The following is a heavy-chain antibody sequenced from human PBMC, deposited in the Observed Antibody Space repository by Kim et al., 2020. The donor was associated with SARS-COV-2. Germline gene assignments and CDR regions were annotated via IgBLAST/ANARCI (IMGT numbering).Heavy chain of an antibody. D-gene: IGHD3-3*01. CDR2: ISGSGGTK. CDR1: GFTFTEHA. V-gene: IGHV3-23*01. Sequence: GGSLRLSCAASGFTFTEHAMSWVRQAPGKGLEWVSSISGSGGTKYYADSVKGRFTISRDNSKNMLYVQMNSLRAEDTAVYYCAKDQGHDFWSGYRLCPAYWGQGTLVTVSS. CDR3: AKDQGHDFWSGYRLCPAY. J-gene: IGHJ4*02.